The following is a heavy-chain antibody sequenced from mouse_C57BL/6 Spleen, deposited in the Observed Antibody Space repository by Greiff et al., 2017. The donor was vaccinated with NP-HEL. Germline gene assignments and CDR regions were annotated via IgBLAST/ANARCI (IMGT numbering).Heavy chain of an antibody. CDR1: GFTFSDYY. D-gene: IGHD1-1*01. CDR3: ARAAIYYYGSSYGDDAMDY. J-gene: IGHJ4*01. CDR2: INYDGSST. Sequence: EVKLVESEGGLVQPGSSMKLSCTASGFTFSDYYMAWVRQVPEKGLEWVANINYDGSSTYYLDSLKSRFIISRDNAKNILYLQMSSLKSEDTATYYCARAAIYYYGSSYGDDAMDYWGQGTSVTVSS. V-gene: IGHV5-16*01.